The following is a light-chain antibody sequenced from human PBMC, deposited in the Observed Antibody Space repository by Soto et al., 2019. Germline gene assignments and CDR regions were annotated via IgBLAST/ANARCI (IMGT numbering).Light chain of an antibody. CDR3: AAWDDSLSGQV. CDR2: RNN. Sequence: QSVLTQPPSASGTPGQRVTISCSGSSSNIGSNYVYWYQQLPGTAPKLLIYRNNQRPSGVPDRFSGSKSGTSASLAISGLRSEDEADYYCAAWDDSLSGQVFGGETKVTVL. CDR1: SSNIGSNY. J-gene: IGLJ3*02. V-gene: IGLV1-47*01.